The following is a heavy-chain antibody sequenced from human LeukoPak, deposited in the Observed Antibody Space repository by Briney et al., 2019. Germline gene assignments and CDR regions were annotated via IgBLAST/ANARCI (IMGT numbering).Heavy chain of an antibody. J-gene: IGHJ4*02. CDR3: ARDLSGWTFDY. D-gene: IGHD6-19*01. Sequence: GGSLRLSCAASGFTFSSYAMSWVRQAPGKGLEWVSPISSSSSYIYYADSVKGRFTISRDNAKNSLYLQMNSLRAEDTAVYYCARDLSGWTFDYWGQGTLVTVSS. CDR2: ISSSSSYI. V-gene: IGHV3-21*01. CDR1: GFTFSSYA.